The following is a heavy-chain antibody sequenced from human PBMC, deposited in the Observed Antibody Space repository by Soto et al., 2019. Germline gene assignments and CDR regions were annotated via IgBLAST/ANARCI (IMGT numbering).Heavy chain of an antibody. CDR2: IKSKTHGGTT. CDR1: GFTFSDAW. V-gene: IGHV3-15*01. D-gene: IGHD1-1*01. CDR3: TTGVGYNGNADDPFDV. J-gene: IGHJ3*01. Sequence: VQLVESGGGLVKPGGSLRLSCAASGFTFSDAWMSWVRQARGKGLEWVGRIKSKTHGGTTDYAALVQGRFTISREDSENTLYLQMSSLKTEDTGVYYCTTGVGYNGNADDPFDVWGQGTMVTVSS.